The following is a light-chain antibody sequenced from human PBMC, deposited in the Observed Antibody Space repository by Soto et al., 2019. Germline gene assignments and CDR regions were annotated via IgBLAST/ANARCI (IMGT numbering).Light chain of an antibody. CDR1: QSVLYSSENKNY. CDR3: QQYYSTTLT. Sequence: DIVLTQSPDSLAVSLGERATINCKSSQSVLYSSENKNYLAWYQQKPGQPPKLLIYWASTRESGVPDRFSGSGSGTDFTLTISSLQAEDVAVYYCQQYYSTTLTFGGGTKVEV. J-gene: IGKJ4*01. V-gene: IGKV4-1*01. CDR2: WAS.